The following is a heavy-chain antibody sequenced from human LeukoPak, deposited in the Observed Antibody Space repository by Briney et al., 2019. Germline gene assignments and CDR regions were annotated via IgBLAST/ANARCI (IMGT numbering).Heavy chain of an antibody. V-gene: IGHV3-30*02. Sequence: GGSLRLSCAVSGFTVSSNYMSWVRQAPGKGLEWVAFIRYDESNTYYADSVKGRFTISRDNSKNTLYLQMNSLRAEDTAVYYCAKRADSSSWYPSSMDVWGKGTTVTVSS. CDR3: AKRADSSSWYPSSMDV. CDR2: IRYDESNT. CDR1: GFTVSSNY. J-gene: IGHJ6*03. D-gene: IGHD6-13*01.